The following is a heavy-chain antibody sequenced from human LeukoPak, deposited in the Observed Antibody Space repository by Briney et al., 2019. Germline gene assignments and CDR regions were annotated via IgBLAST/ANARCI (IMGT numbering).Heavy chain of an antibody. CDR2: IIPIFGTA. V-gene: IGHV1-69*05. J-gene: IGHJ4*02. D-gene: IGHD2-2*01. CDR1: GGTFSSYA. Sequence: SVKVSCKASGGTFSSYAISWVRQASGQGLEWMGRIIPIFGTANYAQKFQGRVTITTDESTSTAYMELSSLRSEDTAVYYCARDPYCSSTSCRPRSPNYFDYWGQGTLVTVSS. CDR3: ARDPYCSSTSCRPRSPNYFDY.